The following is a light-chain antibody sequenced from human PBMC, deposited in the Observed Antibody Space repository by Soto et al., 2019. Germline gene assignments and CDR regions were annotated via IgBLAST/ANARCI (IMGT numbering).Light chain of an antibody. CDR2: DAS. CDR3: QQFNSRPYS. J-gene: IGKJ2*03. CDR1: QDITNF. V-gene: IGKV1-33*01. Sequence: DIQMTQSPSSLSASVGDRVTISCQSSQDITNFLIWYQQKPGKAPKLLIYDASNLESGVPSRFSGSGSGTDFFFTISSLQPEDSATYYCQQFNSRPYSFGQGTKLEI.